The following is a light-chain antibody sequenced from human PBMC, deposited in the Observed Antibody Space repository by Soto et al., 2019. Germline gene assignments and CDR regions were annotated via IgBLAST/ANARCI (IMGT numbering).Light chain of an antibody. J-gene: IGKJ1*01. V-gene: IGKV1-6*01. CDR3: LHDYNYPRT. CDR1: RATRTE. CDR2: AAS. Sequence: AIQMTHSPSSRSASVGARFFIPCRPSRATRTELAWYQQKPGKAPDFLIYAASTLQPGVPYRFSGSGSGTDFTLTISNLQPEDFATYYCLHDYNYPRTFGQGTKVEIK.